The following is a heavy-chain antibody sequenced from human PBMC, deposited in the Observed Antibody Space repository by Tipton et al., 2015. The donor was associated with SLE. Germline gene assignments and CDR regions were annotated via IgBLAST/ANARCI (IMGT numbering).Heavy chain of an antibody. CDR3: ARAPTSSGWFDP. CDR1: GGSISSYY. V-gene: IGHV4-59*01. CDR2: IYYSGST. J-gene: IGHJ5*02. Sequence: TLSLTCTVSGGSISSYYWSWIRQPPGKGLEWIGYIYYSGSTNYNPSLKSRVTILVDTSKNQFSLKLSSVTAADTAVYYCARAPTSSGWFDPWGQGTLVIVSS. D-gene: IGHD3-10*01.